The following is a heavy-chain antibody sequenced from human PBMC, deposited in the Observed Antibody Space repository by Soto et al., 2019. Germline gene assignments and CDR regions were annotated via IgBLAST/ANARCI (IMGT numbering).Heavy chain of an antibody. D-gene: IGHD1-7*01. CDR1: GYSLPTHT. V-gene: IGHV1-3*01. J-gene: IGHJ4*02. Sequence: QVQLVQSGAEVKKPGASVRISCKASGYSLPTHTIHCVRQATGHRLEWMGWINAANGHTKYSQNFQNRVTISSDTSASTVYMKLTGLTSDDPAIYYCARVNGNYDMCPDDYWGQGTLVTVSA. CDR2: INAANGHT. CDR3: ARVNGNYDMCPDDY.